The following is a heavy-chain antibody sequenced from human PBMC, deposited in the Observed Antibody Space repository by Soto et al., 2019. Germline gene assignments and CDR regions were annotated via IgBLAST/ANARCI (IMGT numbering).Heavy chain of an antibody. V-gene: IGHV4-59*08. J-gene: IGHJ6*03. CDR1: GGSISSYY. D-gene: IGHD2-8*01. CDR3: ARYIVLMVYAIPYYYMDV. Sequence: ASETLSLTCTVSGGSISSYYWSWIRQPPGKGLEWIGYIYYSGSTNYNPSLKSRVTISVDTSKNQFSLKLSSVTAADTAVYYCARYIVLMVYAIPYYYMDVWGKGTTVTVSS. CDR2: IYYSGST.